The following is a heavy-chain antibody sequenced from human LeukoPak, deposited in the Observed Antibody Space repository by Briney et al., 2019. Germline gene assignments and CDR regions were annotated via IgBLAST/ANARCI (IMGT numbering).Heavy chain of an antibody. Sequence: ASVKVSCKASGYAFTSYYMHWVRQAPGQGLEWMGIINPSGGSTSYAQKFQGRVTMTRDMSTSTVYMELSSLRSEDTAVYYCARDGITIFGVVIKGPTYYYRAVWGKGTRVTVS. J-gene: IGHJ6*03. CDR3: ARDGITIFGVVIKGPTYYYRAV. CDR2: INPSGGST. V-gene: IGHV1-46*01. CDR1: GYAFTSYY. D-gene: IGHD3-3*01.